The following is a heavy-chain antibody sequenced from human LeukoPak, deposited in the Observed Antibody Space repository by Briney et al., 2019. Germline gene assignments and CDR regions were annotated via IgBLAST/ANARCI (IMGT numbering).Heavy chain of an antibody. D-gene: IGHD6-13*01. J-gene: IGHJ4*02. CDR3: AKDEGYSSSWYFHYFDY. Sequence: GGSLRLSCAASGFTFSSYGMHWVRQAPGKGLEWVSFISYDGSNKYYADSVKGRLTISRDNSKNTLYLQMNSLRAEDTAVYYCAKDEGYSSSWYFHYFDYWGQGTLVTVSS. V-gene: IGHV3-30*18. CDR2: ISYDGSNK. CDR1: GFTFSSYG.